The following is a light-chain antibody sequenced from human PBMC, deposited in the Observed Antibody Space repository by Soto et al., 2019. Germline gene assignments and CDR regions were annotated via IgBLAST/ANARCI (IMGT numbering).Light chain of an antibody. CDR2: DAS. CDR3: QQYDSSPRT. Sequence: EIVMTQSPATLSVSPGGRATLSCRASQSISDTLAWYQQKPGQAPRLLIYDASNRATGIPARFSGSGSGTDFTLTINRLEPEDFAVYYCQQYDSSPRTFGQGTKVDIK. J-gene: IGKJ1*01. CDR1: QSISDT. V-gene: IGKV3D-15*01.